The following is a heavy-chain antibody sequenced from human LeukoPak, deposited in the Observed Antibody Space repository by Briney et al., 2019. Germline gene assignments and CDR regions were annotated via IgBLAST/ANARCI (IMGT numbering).Heavy chain of an antibody. CDR2: IYYSGST. D-gene: IGHD5-12*01. Sequence: PSETPSLTCAVYGASFSSYYWSWIRQPPGKGLEWIGYIYYSGSTNYNPSLKSRVTISVDTSKNQFSLKLSSVTAADTAMYYCARVSGYDWESFYDYWGQGSLVTVSS. CDR3: ARVSGYDWESFYDY. V-gene: IGHV4-59*01. CDR1: GASFSSYY. J-gene: IGHJ4*02.